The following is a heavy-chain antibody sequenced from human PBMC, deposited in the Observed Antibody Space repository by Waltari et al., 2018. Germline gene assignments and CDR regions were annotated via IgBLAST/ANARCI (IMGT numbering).Heavy chain of an antibody. Sequence: QVQLQQWGAGLLKPSETLSLTCAVYDESFSGYYWSWIRQPPGKGLEWIGEINHRGSTNYNPSLKSRVTISVDTSKKQFSLKLSSVTAADTAVYYCAHSSGWYAEDFDYWGQGTLVTVSS. CDR1: DESFSGYY. CDR2: INHRGST. V-gene: IGHV4-34*01. D-gene: IGHD6-19*01. J-gene: IGHJ4*02. CDR3: AHSSGWYAEDFDY.